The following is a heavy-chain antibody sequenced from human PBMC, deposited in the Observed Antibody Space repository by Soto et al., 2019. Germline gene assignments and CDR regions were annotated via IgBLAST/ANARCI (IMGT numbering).Heavy chain of an antibody. V-gene: IGHV3-23*01. CDR2: ISGSGGST. Sequence: GGSLRLSCAASGFTFDDYGMSWVRQAPGKGLEWVSAISGSGGSTYYADSVKGRFTISRDNSKNTLYLQMNSLRAEDTAVYYCAKDQSGEILTGYGMDVWGQGTTVTVSS. CDR1: GFTFDDYG. CDR3: AKDQSGEILTGYGMDV. J-gene: IGHJ6*02. D-gene: IGHD3-9*01.